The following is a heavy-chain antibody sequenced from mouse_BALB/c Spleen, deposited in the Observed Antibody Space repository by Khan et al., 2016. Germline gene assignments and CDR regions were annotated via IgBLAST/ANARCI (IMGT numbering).Heavy chain of an antibody. CDR1: GFSLTGYG. CDR3: SSDYGGFAY. J-gene: IGHJ3*01. V-gene: IGHV2-6-7*01. D-gene: IGHD1-2*01. CDR2: IWGDGRT. Sequence: QVQLKESGPGLVAPSQSLSITCTVSGFSLTGYGVNWVRQPPGKGLEWLGKIWGDGRTDYNSALTSRVSISKDNSKSQVFLKMNSLQTDDTANNYCSSDYGGFAYWGQGTLVIVSA.